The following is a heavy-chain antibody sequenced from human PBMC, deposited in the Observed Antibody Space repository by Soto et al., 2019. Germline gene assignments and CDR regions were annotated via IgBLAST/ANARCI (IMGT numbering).Heavy chain of an antibody. V-gene: IGHV1-3*01. CDR3: ASLSYGSGSYY. D-gene: IGHD3-10*01. Sequence: QVQLVQSGAEVKKPGASVKVSCKASGYIFSSYSLHWVRQAPGQRLEWMGWINAGNGNTKYSQKFQGRVTFTRDTSATTAYMELSSLRSEDTAVYYCASLSYGSGSYYWGQGTLVTGSS. J-gene: IGHJ4*02. CDR2: INAGNGNT. CDR1: GYIFSSYS.